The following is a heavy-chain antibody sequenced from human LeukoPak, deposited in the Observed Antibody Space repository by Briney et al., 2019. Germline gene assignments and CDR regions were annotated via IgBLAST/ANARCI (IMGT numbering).Heavy chain of an antibody. D-gene: IGHD1-26*01. V-gene: IGHV4-30-4*01. CDR2: IYYSGST. CDR1: GGSISSGDYY. CDR3: ARDNRGAIDY. J-gene: IGHJ4*02. Sequence: SQTLSLTCTVSGGSISSGDYYWSWIRQPPGKGLEWNGYIYYSGSTYYNPSLKSRVTVSVDTSKNQFSLKLSSVTAADTAVYYCARDNRGAIDYWGQGTLVTVSS.